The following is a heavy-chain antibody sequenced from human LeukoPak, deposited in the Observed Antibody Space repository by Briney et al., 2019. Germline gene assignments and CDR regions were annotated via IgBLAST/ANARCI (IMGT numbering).Heavy chain of an antibody. CDR3: ARGPQLVGYYYIDV. V-gene: IGHV6-1*01. D-gene: IGHD6-13*01. CDR1: GDSVSSNSAA. J-gene: IGHJ6*03. CDR2: TYYRSTWYH. Sequence: SQTLSLTCAISGDSVSSNSAAWNWIRQSPSRGLEWLGRTYYRSTWYHDYAISVKSRITVNPDTSKNQFFLQLNSVTPEDTAVYYCARGPQLVGYYYIDVWGKGTTVTVSS.